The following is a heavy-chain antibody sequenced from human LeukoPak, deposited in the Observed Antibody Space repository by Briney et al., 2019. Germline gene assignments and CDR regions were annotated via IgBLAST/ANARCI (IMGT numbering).Heavy chain of an antibody. CDR2: IYPGDSDT. J-gene: IGHJ4*02. CDR1: GYSFTSYW. Sequence: HGESLKISCKGSGYSFTSYWIGWVRQMPGKGLEWMRIIYPGDSDTRYSPSFQGQVTISADKSISTAYLQWSSLKASDTAMYYRARLTALQFGASPLDYWGQGTLVTVSS. D-gene: IGHD5-24*01. CDR3: ARLTALQFGASPLDY. V-gene: IGHV5-51*01.